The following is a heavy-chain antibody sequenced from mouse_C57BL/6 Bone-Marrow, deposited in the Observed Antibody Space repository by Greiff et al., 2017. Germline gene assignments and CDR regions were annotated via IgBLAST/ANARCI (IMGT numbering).Heavy chain of an antibody. CDR2: IDPSDSYT. CDR1: GYTFTSYW. V-gene: IGHV1-50*01. J-gene: IGHJ3*01. D-gene: IGHD2-1*01. CDR3: TSRVLYYAQCAY. Sequence: VQLQQPGAELVKPGASVKLSCKASGYTFTSYWMQWVKQRPGQGLEWIGEIDPSDSYTNYNQKFKGKATLTVDTSSSTAYMPLSSLTSEDSAVYYCTSRVLYYAQCAYWGPGTLVTVSA.